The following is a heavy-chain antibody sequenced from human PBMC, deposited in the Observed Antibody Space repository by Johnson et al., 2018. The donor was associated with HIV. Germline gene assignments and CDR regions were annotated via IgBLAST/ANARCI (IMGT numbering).Heavy chain of an antibody. J-gene: IGHJ3*02. D-gene: IGHD1-26*01. CDR1: GFTFSSYG. CDR3: AKDLRRGSGSDSDAFDI. CDR2: IWYDGSNK. V-gene: IGHV3-33*06. Sequence: LLVESGGGVVQPGRSLRLSCAASGFTFSSYGMHWVLQAPGKGLEWVAVIWYDGSNKYYADSVKGRFTISRDNSKNTLYRQMNSLRAEDTAVYYCAKDLRRGSGSDSDAFDIWGQGTMVTVSS.